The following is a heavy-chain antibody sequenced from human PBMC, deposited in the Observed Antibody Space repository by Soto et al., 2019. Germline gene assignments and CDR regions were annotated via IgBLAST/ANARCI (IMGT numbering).Heavy chain of an antibody. CDR3: ARGGGLNYYYSFDV. V-gene: IGHV1-2*04. Sequence: QVQLVQSGAEVKKPGASVKVSCKASGYTFTGYYMHWMRQAPGQGLEWMGWINPNSGETDYAQNFQGWVTMTRDMSISTAYMELSRLKSNDTAVYYCARGGGLNYYYSFDVWGKGTTVTVSS. CDR1: GYTFTGYY. J-gene: IGHJ6*03. CDR2: INPNSGET.